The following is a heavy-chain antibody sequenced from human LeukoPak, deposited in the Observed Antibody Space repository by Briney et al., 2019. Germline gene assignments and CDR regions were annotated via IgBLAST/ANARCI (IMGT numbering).Heavy chain of an antibody. J-gene: IGHJ4*02. CDR2: IYHSGST. D-gene: IGHD6-13*01. CDR3: ARAPYSSSWYYFDY. CDR1: GGSISSGGYS. Sequence: SETLSLTCAVSGGSISSGGYSWSWIRQPPGKGLEWIGYIYHSGSTYYNPSLKSRVTISLDTSKNQFSLKLSSVTAADTAAYYCARAPYSSSWYYFDYWGQGTLVTVSS. V-gene: IGHV4-30-2*01.